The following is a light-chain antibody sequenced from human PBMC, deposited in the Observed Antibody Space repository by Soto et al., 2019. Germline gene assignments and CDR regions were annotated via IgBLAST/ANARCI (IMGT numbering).Light chain of an antibody. V-gene: IGLV2-14*01. CDR1: RSDIGSYNY. Sequence: QPVLTQPASVSGSSGQWITISCSGTRSDIGSYNYVAWYQQFPGKTPKILFYGVSNRPSGVSSRFSGSKSGNTATLTISGLQAEDEADYYCISYTGSSTSYVFGSGTKV. CDR2: GVS. J-gene: IGLJ1*01. CDR3: ISYTGSSTSYV.